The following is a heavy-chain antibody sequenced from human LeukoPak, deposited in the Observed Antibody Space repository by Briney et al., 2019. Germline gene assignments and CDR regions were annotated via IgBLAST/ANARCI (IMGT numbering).Heavy chain of an antibody. V-gene: IGHV3-23*01. Sequence: GGSLRLSCAASGFTFSSYAMSWVRQAPGKGLEWVSAISGSGGSTYYADSVKGRFTISRDNSKNTLYLQMNSLRAEDTAVYYCAKDAAQKHDYGDRGLDYWGQGTLVTASS. J-gene: IGHJ4*02. CDR2: ISGSGGST. D-gene: IGHD4-17*01. CDR1: GFTFSSYA. CDR3: AKDAAQKHDYGDRGLDY.